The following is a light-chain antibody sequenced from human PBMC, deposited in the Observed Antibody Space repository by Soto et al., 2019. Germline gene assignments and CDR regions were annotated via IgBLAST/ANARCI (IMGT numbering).Light chain of an antibody. V-gene: IGKV3-15*01. J-gene: IGKJ1*01. CDR3: QQYDNWPRT. CDR1: QSVSAN. CDR2: GAS. Sequence: EIVMTQSPATLSVSPGERATLPCRASQSVSANLAWYQQKPGQAPRLLIYGASTRATGIPARFSGSGSGTEFTLTIRSLQSEDVAVYYCQQYDNWPRTFGQGTKVDIK.